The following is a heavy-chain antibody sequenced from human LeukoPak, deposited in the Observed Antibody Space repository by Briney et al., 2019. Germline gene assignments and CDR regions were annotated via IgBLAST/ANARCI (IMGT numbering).Heavy chain of an antibody. CDR1: GGSISNTNW. J-gene: IGHJ4*02. V-gene: IGHV4-4*02. Sequence: PSGTLSLTCGVSGGSISNTNWWTWVRQPPGKGLEWIGEVDLLGRTNYNPSLKSRVAISVDKSENHFSLWLTSVTAADTAVYYCAREGGPYRPLDYSGQGTLVTVSS. CDR2: VDLLGRT. CDR3: AREGGPYRPLDY.